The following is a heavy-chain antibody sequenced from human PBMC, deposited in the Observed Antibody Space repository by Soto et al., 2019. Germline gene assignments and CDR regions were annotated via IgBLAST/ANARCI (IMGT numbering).Heavy chain of an antibody. CDR1: GYTLTELS. D-gene: IGHD2-2*02. CDR3: ATPPIHCSSTSCYNPWYFDL. V-gene: IGHV1-24*01. CDR2: FDPEDGET. J-gene: IGHJ2*01. Sequence: GASVKVSCKVSGYTLTELSMHWVRQAPGKGLEWMGGFDPEDGETIYAQKFQGRVTMTEDTSTDTAYVELSSLRSEDTAVYYCATPPIHCSSTSCYNPWYFDLWGRGTLVTVSS.